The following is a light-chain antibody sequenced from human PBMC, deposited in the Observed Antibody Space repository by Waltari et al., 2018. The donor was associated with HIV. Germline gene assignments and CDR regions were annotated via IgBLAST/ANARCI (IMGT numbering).Light chain of an antibody. CDR3: SSYAGSNTFV. V-gene: IGLV2-8*01. CDR2: EVT. Sequence: QSALTQPPSASGSPGQSVTIPCTGTSSDVGGYNYVSWYQQHPDKAPKLMIYEVTKRPSVVPDRFSGSKSGNTASLTISGLQAEDEADYYCSSYAGSNTFVFGTGTKVTVL. CDR1: SSDVGGYNY. J-gene: IGLJ1*01.